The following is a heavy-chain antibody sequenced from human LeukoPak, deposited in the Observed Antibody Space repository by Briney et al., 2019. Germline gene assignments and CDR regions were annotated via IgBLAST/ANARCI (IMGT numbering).Heavy chain of an antibody. J-gene: IGHJ4*02. V-gene: IGHV3-23*01. CDR2: LISSGTTT. CDR3: AKDLAVLGYCSSTSCEFDY. D-gene: IGHD2-2*01. CDR1: GFSFSSYA. Sequence: GGSLRLSCAASGFSFSSYAMSWVRQAPGKGLEWVSSLISSGTTTYYADSVKGRFTISRDNSKNTLYLQMNSLRAEDTAVYYCAKDLAVLGYCSSTSCEFDYGGQGTLVTVSS.